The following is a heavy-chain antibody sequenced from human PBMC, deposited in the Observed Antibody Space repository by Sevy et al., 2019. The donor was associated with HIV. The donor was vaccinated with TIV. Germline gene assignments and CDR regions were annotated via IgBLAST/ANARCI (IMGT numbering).Heavy chain of an antibody. CDR2: ISSSSSNI. CDR3: AREGGYTDXGXDX. CDR1: XXXFSTYD. Sequence: GGSLRLSXAASXXXFSTYDMNWVXXAPGKGVEWISYISSSSSNIYYADSVKGRFTISRDNAKNSLFVQMHSLRAEDTAVYYCAREGGYTDXGXDXWGQGTTVTVSS. D-gene: IGHD5-12*01. V-gene: IGHV3-48*01. J-gene: IGHJ6*02.